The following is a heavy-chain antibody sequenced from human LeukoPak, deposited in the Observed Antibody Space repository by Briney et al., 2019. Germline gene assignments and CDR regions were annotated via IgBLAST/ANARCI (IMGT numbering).Heavy chain of an antibody. CDR3: AREGGYGSGSHHPYYYYYGMDV. Sequence: ASVKVSCKASGYTFTGYYMHWVRQAPGQGLEWMGWINPNSGGTNYAQKFQGWVTMTRDTSISTAYMELSRLRSDDTAVYYCAREGGYGSGSHHPYYYYYGMDVWGQGTTVTVSS. J-gene: IGHJ6*02. CDR1: GYTFTGYY. CDR2: INPNSGGT. V-gene: IGHV1-2*04. D-gene: IGHD3-10*01.